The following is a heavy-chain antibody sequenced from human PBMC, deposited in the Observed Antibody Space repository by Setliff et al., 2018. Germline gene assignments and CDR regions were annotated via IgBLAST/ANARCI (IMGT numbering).Heavy chain of an antibody. Sequence: PGGSLRLSWVHQRRYWMSWVRQAPGKGLEWVANIKQDGSDTYYMDSVKGRFTISRDNANNSLYLQMNTLRVEDTAVYFCVRLGCSTTSCYYFDYWGQGAQVTVSS. CDR2: IKQDGSDT. CDR3: VRLGCSTTSCYYFDY. CDR1: HQRRYW. D-gene: IGHD2-2*01. J-gene: IGHJ4*02. V-gene: IGHV3-7*01.